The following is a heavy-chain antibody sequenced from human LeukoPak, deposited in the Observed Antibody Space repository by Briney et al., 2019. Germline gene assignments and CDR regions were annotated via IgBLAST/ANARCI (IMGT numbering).Heavy chain of an antibody. D-gene: IGHD3-9*01. J-gene: IGHJ3*02. V-gene: IGHV1-8*03. Sequence: ASVKVSCKASGYTFTSYDINWVRQATGQGLEWMGWMNPNSGNTGYAQKFQGRVTITRNTSISTAYMELSSLRSEDTAVYYCARDPQYYDILTGRDAFDIWGQGTMVTVSS. CDR3: ARDPQYYDILTGRDAFDI. CDR1: GYTFTSYD. CDR2: MNPNSGNT.